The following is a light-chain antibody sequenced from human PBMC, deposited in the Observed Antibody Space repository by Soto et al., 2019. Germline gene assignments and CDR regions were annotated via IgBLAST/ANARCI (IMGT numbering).Light chain of an antibody. CDR3: QQLYSYPWT. CDR2: AAS. Sequence: DIQMTQSPSSLSASVGDRVTITCQASQDISNYLNWYQQKPGKAPKLLIYAASTLESGVPSRFSGSGSGTDFTLTISSLQPEDFATYFCQQLYSYPWTFGQGTKVDIK. V-gene: IGKV1-9*01. CDR1: QDISNY. J-gene: IGKJ1*01.